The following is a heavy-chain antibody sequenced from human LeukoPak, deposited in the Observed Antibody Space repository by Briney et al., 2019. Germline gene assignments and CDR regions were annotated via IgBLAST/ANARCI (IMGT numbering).Heavy chain of an antibody. V-gene: IGHV4-34*01. CDR1: GGSFSGYY. D-gene: IGHD4-23*01. CDR2: INHGGST. CDR3: ARRKTYGGRFDP. Sequence: PSETLSLTCAVYGGSFSGYYWSWIRQPPGKGLEWIEEINHGGSTNYNPSLKSRVTISVDTSKNQFSLKLSSVTAADTAVYYCARRKTYGGRFDPWGERTLVTVSS. J-gene: IGHJ5*02.